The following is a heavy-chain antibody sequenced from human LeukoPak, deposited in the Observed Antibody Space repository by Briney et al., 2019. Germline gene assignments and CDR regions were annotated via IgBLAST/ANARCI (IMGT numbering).Heavy chain of an antibody. CDR3: VKDGRSGWHFDY. CDR2: IKQDGSEK. V-gene: IGHV3-7*01. CDR1: GFTFSSYW. D-gene: IGHD6-19*01. J-gene: IGHJ4*02. Sequence: GGSLRLSCAASGFTFSSYWMSWVRQAPGKGLEWVANIKQDGSEKYYVDSVKGRFTNSRDNVENSMFLQMNSLRAEDTAVYYCVKDGRSGWHFDYWGQGALVTVSS.